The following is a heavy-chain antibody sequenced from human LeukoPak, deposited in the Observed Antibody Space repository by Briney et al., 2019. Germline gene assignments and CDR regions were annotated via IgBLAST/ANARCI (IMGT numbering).Heavy chain of an antibody. V-gene: IGHV1-18*04. CDR2: ISAYNGNT. CDR1: GYTFTSYY. CDR3: AREWSVATEMDV. Sequence: VASVKVSCKASGYTFTSYYMHWVRQAPGQGLEWMGWISAYNGNTNYAQKLQGRVTMTTDTSTSTAYMELRSLRSDDTAVYYCAREWSVATEMDVWGQGTTVTVSS. J-gene: IGHJ6*02. D-gene: IGHD5-12*01.